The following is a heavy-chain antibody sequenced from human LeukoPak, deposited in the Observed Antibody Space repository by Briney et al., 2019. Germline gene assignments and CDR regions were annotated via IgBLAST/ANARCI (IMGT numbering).Heavy chain of an antibody. CDR1: GFSFDDYA. J-gene: IGHJ4*02. Sequence: PGGSLRLSCAASGFSFDDYAMHWVRQAPGKGLEWVSGISWNGGSIGYADSVKGRFTISRDNAKNSLYLQMNSLRAEDTAFYYCAKGGGATVGRIDYWGQGTLVTGSS. CDR3: AKGGGATVGRIDY. D-gene: IGHD3-16*02. CDR2: ISWNGGSI. V-gene: IGHV3-9*01.